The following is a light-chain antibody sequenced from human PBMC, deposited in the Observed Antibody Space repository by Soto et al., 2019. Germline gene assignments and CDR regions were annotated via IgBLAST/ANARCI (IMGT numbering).Light chain of an antibody. CDR2: GAS. CDR1: QSVNGND. Sequence: ETVLTQSPGTLSLSPGERATLSCWASQSVNGNDLAWYQHKPGQAPRLPIYGASNRVTGIPDRFSGSGSATDFTLTISRLEPEDFAVYYCQQYGNSPSSFGQGTNLEIK. CDR3: QQYGNSPSS. V-gene: IGKV3-20*01. J-gene: IGKJ2*01.